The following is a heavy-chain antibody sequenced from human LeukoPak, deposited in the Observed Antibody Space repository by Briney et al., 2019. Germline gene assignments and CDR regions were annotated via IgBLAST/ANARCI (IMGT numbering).Heavy chain of an antibody. V-gene: IGHV3-23*01. CDR3: AKSLTGGSAPFDY. Sequence: GGSLRLSCAASGFTFSSYSMNWVRQAPGKGLEWVSAISGSGGSTYYADSVKGRFTISRDNSKNTLYLQMNSLRAEDTAVYYCAKSLTGGSAPFDYWGQGTLVTVSS. CDR1: GFTFSSYS. CDR2: ISGSGGST. D-gene: IGHD7-27*01. J-gene: IGHJ4*02.